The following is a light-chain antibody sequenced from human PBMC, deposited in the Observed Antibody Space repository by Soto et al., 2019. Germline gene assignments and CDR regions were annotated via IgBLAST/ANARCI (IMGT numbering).Light chain of an antibody. CDR1: SSNIGSNP. Sequence: QSVLTQPPSVTGTPGQRVTISCSGSSSNIGSNPVNWYQQLPGTAPNVLIYSDSQRPSGVPDRFSGSKSGTSASLAISGLQSEEEADDDCAAWDGSLNAGEFGGGTKRTVL. CDR3: AAWDGSLNAGE. V-gene: IGLV1-44*01. CDR2: SDS. J-gene: IGLJ2*01.